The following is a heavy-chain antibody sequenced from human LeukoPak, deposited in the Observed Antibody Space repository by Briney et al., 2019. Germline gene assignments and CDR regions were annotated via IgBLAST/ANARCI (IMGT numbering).Heavy chain of an antibody. CDR3: ARFEIVGAPGGAFDI. V-gene: IGHV4-59*12. CDR1: GGSISSYY. CDR2: IYYSGST. Sequence: SETPSLTCTVSGGSISSYYWSWIRQPPGKGLEWIGYIYYSGSTNYNPSLKSRVTISVDRSKNQFSLKLSSVTAADTAVYYCARFEIVGAPGGAFDIWGQGTMVTVSS. D-gene: IGHD1-26*01. J-gene: IGHJ3*02.